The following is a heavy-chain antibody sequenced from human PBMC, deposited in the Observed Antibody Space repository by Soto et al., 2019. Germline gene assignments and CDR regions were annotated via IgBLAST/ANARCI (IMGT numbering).Heavy chain of an antibody. CDR1: GFTFSNYR. V-gene: IGHV3-21*06. D-gene: IGHD6-6*01. J-gene: IGHJ6*02. CDR2: ISGSGKDT. Sequence: DLVESGGGLVKPGGSLTLSCATSGFTFSNYRMNWVRQAPGQGLEWVASISGSGKDTLYRDSVKGRFTISRDNAESSLVLQMNSLTVDDTAVYHCARVHLVRTSSYYSGMDVWGPGTTVTVSS. CDR3: ARVHLVRTSSYYSGMDV.